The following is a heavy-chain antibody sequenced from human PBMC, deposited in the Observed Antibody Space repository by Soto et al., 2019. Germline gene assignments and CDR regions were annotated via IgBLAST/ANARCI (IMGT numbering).Heavy chain of an antibody. V-gene: IGHV4-34*01. D-gene: IGHD4-17*01. CDR2: INHSGST. CDR3: ARHLYYGDFTPYYFDY. Sequence: SETLSLTCAVYGGSFSGYYWSWIRQPPGKGLEWIGEINHSGSTNYNPSLKSRVTISVDTSKNQFSLKLSSVTAADTAVYYCARHLYYGDFTPYYFDYWGQGTLVTVSS. J-gene: IGHJ4*02. CDR1: GGSFSGYY.